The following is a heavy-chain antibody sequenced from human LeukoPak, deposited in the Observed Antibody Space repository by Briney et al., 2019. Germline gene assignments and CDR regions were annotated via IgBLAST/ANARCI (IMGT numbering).Heavy chain of an antibody. CDR2: IYYSGST. Sequence: PSETLSLTCTVSGGSISSYYWSWIRQPPGKGLEWIGYIYYSGSTNYNPSLKSRVTISVDTSKNQFSLKLSSVTAADTAVYYCARAHGGSSGWYHRMGFWRNDWFDPWGQGTLVTVSS. D-gene: IGHD6-19*01. CDR3: ARAHGGSSGWYHRMGFWRNDWFDP. V-gene: IGHV4-59*01. CDR1: GGSISSYY. J-gene: IGHJ5*02.